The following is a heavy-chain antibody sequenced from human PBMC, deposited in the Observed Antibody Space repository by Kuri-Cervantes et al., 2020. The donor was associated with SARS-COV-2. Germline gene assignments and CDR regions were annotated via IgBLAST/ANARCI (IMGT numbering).Heavy chain of an antibody. J-gene: IGHJ6*03. CDR2: IIPIFGTA. CDR1: GDTFTGYY. CDR3: ARDDWYRFERSYYMDV. D-gene: IGHD3-9*01. V-gene: IGHV1-69*13. Sequence: SVKVSCKASGDTFTGYYMHWVRQAPGQGLEWMGGIIPIFGTANYAQKFQGRVTITADESTSTAYMELSSLRSGDTAVYYCARDDWYRFERSYYMDVWGKGTTVTVSS.